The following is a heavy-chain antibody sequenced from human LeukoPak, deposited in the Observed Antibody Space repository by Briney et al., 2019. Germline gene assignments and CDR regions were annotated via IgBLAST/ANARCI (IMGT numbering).Heavy chain of an antibody. D-gene: IGHD3-3*01. CDR2: INLDGNGR. CDR3: ARDTDDFQGLDI. Sequence: GGSLRLSCIASGFTFGDYPMSWVRQAQGKGLEWVANINLDGNGRFYVDSVKGRFTISRDNNKKSVYLQMNSLRAEDTAVYYCARDTDDFQGLDIWGQGTRVTVSS. V-gene: IGHV3-7*01. J-gene: IGHJ3*02. CDR1: GFTFGDYP.